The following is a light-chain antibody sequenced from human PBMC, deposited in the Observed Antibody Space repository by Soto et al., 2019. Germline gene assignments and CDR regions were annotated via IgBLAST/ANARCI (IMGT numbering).Light chain of an antibody. CDR1: QSLVNGDGITY. J-gene: IGKJ2*01. Sequence: VVLTQSPLSLPVTLGQPASISCRSSQSLVNGDGITYLSWFHQRPGQSPRRLIYKVSNRDSGGPDRFSGSASVSDCTLTITRLEADDIGTYYCMHGTHWPPYTFGQGTKLEIK. CDR2: KVS. V-gene: IGKV2-30*01. CDR3: MHGTHWPPYT.